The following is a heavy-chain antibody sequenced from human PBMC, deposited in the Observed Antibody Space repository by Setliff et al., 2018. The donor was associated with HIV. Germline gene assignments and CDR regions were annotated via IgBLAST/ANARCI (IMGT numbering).Heavy chain of an antibody. D-gene: IGHD3-10*01. V-gene: IGHV4-34*01. CDR2: INHSGST. J-gene: IGHJ1*01. CDR3: ARGRGFGSGTEYFQH. CDR1: GGSFSDDY. Sequence: SETLSLTCAVYGGSFSDDYWTWIRQPPGKGLEWIGEINHSGSTHYNPSLKSRIIISVDTSKKQSSLKLTSLTAADTAVYYCARGRGFGSGTEYFQHWGQGTLVTVSS.